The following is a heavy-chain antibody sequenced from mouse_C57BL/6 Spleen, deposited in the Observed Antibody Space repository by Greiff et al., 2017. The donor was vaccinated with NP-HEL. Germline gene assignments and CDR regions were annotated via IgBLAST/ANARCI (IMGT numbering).Heavy chain of an antibody. Sequence: VQLQQSGAELVKPGASVKMSCKASGYTFTSYWITWVKQRPGQGLEWIGDIYPGSGSTNYNEKFKSKATLTVDTSSSTAYMQLSSLTSEDSAVYYCAREGGNYEYFDYWGQGTTLTVSS. CDR2: IYPGSGST. CDR1: GYTFTSYW. V-gene: IGHV1-55*01. J-gene: IGHJ2*01. CDR3: AREGGNYEYFDY. D-gene: IGHD2-1*01.